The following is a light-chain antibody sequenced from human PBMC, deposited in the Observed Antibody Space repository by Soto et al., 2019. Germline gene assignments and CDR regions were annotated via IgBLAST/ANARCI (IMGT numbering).Light chain of an antibody. Sequence: IVLTQSPATLSLSPGERATLSCRASQSVGYHLAWYQQKPGQAPRLLIYDASSRATGIPDRFSGSGSGTDFTLSISRLEPEDFAVYYCQHYGGSFIFGPGTKVDIK. CDR1: QSVGYH. CDR3: QHYGGSFI. V-gene: IGKV3-20*01. J-gene: IGKJ3*01. CDR2: DAS.